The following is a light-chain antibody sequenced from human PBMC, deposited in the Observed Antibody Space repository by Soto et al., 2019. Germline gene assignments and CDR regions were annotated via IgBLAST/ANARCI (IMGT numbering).Light chain of an antibody. CDR1: QSVRSW. V-gene: IGKV1-5*01. CDR3: QQYNSYLWT. Sequence: DIQITQSPSTLSASVGARVPITCRASQSVRSWLAWYQQKPGRAPKFLIYDASSLESGVPSRFSGSGSGTEFTLTISSLQPDDFATYYCQQYNSYLWTFGQGTKVDIK. CDR2: DAS. J-gene: IGKJ1*01.